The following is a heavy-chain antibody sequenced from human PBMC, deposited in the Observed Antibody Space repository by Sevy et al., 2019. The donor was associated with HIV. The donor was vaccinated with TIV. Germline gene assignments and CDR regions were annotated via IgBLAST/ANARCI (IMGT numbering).Heavy chain of an antibody. V-gene: IGHV3-30*03. D-gene: IGHD6-6*01. CDR2: ILYDSSNK. CDR1: VFTFGSYG. J-gene: IGHJ6*02. CDR3: ARGLAALPGYYYGMDV. Sequence: GGSLRLSCAVSVFTFGSYGMHWVRQAPGKGLEWVAVILYDSSNKYYGDSVKGRFTISRDNPKNTLYLQMNSLRTDDTAVYYCARGLAALPGYYYGMDVWGQGTTVTVSS.